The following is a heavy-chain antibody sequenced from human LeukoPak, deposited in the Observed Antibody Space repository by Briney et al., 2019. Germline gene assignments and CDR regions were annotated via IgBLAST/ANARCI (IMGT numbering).Heavy chain of an antibody. D-gene: IGHD3-22*01. Sequence: GASVKVSCKASGYTFTSYAMHWVRQAPGQRLEWMGWINAGNGNTKYSQKFQGRVTITRDISASTAYMKLSSLRSEDTAVYYCARGTYHDRDFDYWGQGTLVTVSS. CDR2: INAGNGNT. CDR3: ARGTYHDRDFDY. CDR1: GYTFTSYA. J-gene: IGHJ4*02. V-gene: IGHV1-3*01.